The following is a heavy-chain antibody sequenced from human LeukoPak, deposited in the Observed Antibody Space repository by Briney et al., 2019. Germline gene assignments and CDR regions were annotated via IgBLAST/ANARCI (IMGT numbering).Heavy chain of an antibody. V-gene: IGHV1-8*03. J-gene: IGHJ4*02. CDR1: GYTFTSYD. Sequence: EASVKVSCKASGYTFTSYDINWVRQATGQGLEWMGWMNPNSGNTGYAQKFKGRVTITRNTSISTAYMELSSLRSEDTAVYYCARGRAKRCSGGSCYFDYWGQGTLVTLSS. CDR3: ARGRAKRCSGGSCYFDY. D-gene: IGHD2-15*01. CDR2: MNPNSGNT.